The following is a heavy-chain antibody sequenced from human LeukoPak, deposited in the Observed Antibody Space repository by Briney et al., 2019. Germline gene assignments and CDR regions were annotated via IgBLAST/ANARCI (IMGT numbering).Heavy chain of an antibody. D-gene: IGHD2/OR15-2a*01. Sequence: GGSLRLSCAASGFTFSSYAMSWVRQAPGKGLEWVSGISGSDGNTYYADSVKGRFTISRDNSKNTLYLQVNSLRAEDTAMYYCARNILFAFDIWGQGTMVTVSS. CDR2: ISGSDGNT. CDR1: GFTFSSYA. J-gene: IGHJ3*02. CDR3: ARNILFAFDI. V-gene: IGHV3-23*01.